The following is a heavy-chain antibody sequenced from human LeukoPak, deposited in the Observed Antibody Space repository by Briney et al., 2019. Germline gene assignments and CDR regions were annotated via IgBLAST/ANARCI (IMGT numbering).Heavy chain of an antibody. D-gene: IGHD4-17*01. Sequence: SETLSLTCVVSGYSISSGYYWVWIRQPPGEGLQWIASIHHSGSTYYNPSLKSRVSISVDTSKNQFSLKLTSVTAADTAVYYCARDPSVTNRPYWHFNLWGRGTLVTVSS. CDR1: GYSISSGYY. CDR3: ARDPSVTNRPYWHFNL. J-gene: IGHJ2*01. V-gene: IGHV4-38-2*02. CDR2: IHHSGST.